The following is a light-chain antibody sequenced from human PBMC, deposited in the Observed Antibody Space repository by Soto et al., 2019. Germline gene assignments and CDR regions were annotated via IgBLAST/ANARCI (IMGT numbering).Light chain of an antibody. CDR3: SSYAGTHIV. CDR2: DVS. V-gene: IGLV2-8*01. J-gene: IGLJ1*01. CDR1: SIDVGGYNY. Sequence: QSVLTQPPSASGSPGQSVTISCTGTSIDVGGYNYVSWYQQHPGKAPKLMIYDVSSRPSGVPDRFSGSKSGNTASLTVSGLQAEDEADYYCSSYAGTHIVFGTGTKLTVL.